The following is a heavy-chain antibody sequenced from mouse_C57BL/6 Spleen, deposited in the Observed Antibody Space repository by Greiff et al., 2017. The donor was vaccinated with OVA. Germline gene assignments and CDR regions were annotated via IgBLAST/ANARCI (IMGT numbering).Heavy chain of an antibody. CDR1: GFTFSDYG. D-gene: IGHD1-1*01. J-gene: IGHJ1*03. CDR3: ARGANYYGSSLYWYFDV. V-gene: IGHV5-17*01. Sequence: EVHLVESGGGLVKPGGSLKLSCAASGFTFSDYGMHWVRQAPEKGLEWVAYISSGSSTIYYADTVKGRFTISRDNAKNTLFLQMTSLRSEDTAMYYCARGANYYGSSLYWYFDVWGTGTTVTVSS. CDR2: ISSGSSTI.